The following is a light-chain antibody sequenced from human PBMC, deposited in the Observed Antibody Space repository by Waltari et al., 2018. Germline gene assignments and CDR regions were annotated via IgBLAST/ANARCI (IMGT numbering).Light chain of an antibody. CDR2: GAS. V-gene: IGKV3-20*01. Sequence: ENVLTQSPGTLSLSPGERAALSCRATQRISDNYLAWYQQKPGQAPRLLIYGASIRATGIPDRFSGSGSGTDFTLIINRLEPEDFAVYYCQQYDSSPLTFGPGTTVDI. J-gene: IGKJ3*01. CDR3: QQYDSSPLT. CDR1: QRISDNY.